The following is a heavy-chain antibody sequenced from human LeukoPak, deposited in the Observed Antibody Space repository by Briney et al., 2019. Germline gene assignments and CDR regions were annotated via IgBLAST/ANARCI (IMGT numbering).Heavy chain of an antibody. Sequence: ASVKVSCKASGYTFTSYDINWVRQATGQGLEWMGWMNPNSGNTGYAQKFQGRVTMTRNTSISTAYMELSSLRSEDTAVYYCARGPNYADAFDIWGQGTMVTVSS. J-gene: IGHJ3*02. D-gene: IGHD1-7*01. CDR2: MNPNSGNT. CDR3: ARGPNYADAFDI. CDR1: GYTFTSYD. V-gene: IGHV1-8*01.